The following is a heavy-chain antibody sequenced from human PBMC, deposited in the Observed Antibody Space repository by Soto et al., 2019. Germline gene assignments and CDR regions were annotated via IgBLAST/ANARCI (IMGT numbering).Heavy chain of an antibody. CDR3: ARDRQYGAGFIDV. Sequence: GGSLRLSCAASGFTFSSYAMHWVRQAPGKGLEWVAVISSDGSDRYYADSVRGRFAISRDNSKNTLYVQLNRMRAEDTALYYCARDRQYGAGFIDVWGQGTTVTVSS. V-gene: IGHV3-30*09. CDR1: GFTFSSYA. J-gene: IGHJ6*02. D-gene: IGHD3-10*01. CDR2: ISSDGSDR.